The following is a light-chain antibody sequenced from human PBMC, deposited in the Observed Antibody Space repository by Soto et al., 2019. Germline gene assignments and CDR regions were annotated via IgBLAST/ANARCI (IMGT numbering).Light chain of an antibody. CDR3: QQRSNWPPSLT. CDR1: QSVSSY. CDR2: DAS. Sequence: EIVLTQSPATLSLSPGERATLSCRASQSVSSYLAWYQQKPGQAPRLLIYDASNRATGIPARFSGSGSGTDFPRNISSLEPEDFAVYYCQQRSNWPPSLTFGGGTKVEIK. V-gene: IGKV3-11*01. J-gene: IGKJ4*01.